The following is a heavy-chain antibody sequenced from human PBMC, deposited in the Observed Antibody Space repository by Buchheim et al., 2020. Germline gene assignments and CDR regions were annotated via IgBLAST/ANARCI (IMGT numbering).Heavy chain of an antibody. CDR1: GDSVSNRSST. J-gene: IGHJ6*02. CDR3: ARAQWLVVYYYYHMDV. CDR2: TYYKSKWNN. V-gene: IGHV6-1*01. D-gene: IGHD6-19*01. Sequence: QVQLKQSGPGLMKPSQTLTLTCSISGDSVSNRSSTWNWIRQSPSRGLEWLGRTYYKSKWNNDYEVSVKSRIIIKSDTSKNQFSLQLNSVTPEDTGVYYCARAQWLVVYYYYHMDVWGQGTT.